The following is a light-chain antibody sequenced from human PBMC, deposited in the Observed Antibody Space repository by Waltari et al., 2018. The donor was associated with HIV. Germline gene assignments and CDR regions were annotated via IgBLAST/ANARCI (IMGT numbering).Light chain of an antibody. CDR1: ESVSSN. Sequence: EIVMTQSPATLSVSPGERATLSCRASESVSSNLAWYQQQPGQAPRLLIYGASTRATDIPARFSGSGSGTEFTLTISSLQSEGFAVYYCQQYNNWPPSYTFGQGTKLEIK. CDR2: GAS. V-gene: IGKV3-15*01. J-gene: IGKJ2*01. CDR3: QQYNNWPPSYT.